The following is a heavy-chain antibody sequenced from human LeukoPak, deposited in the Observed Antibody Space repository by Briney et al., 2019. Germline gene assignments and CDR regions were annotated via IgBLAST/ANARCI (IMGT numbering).Heavy chain of an antibody. Sequence: PGGSLRLSCAASGFTFSSYSMNWVRQAPAKGLEWISYISSSSSTISYADSVKGRFTISRDNAKNSLYLQMHSLRAEDTAVYYCYSALVNFDHWGQGTLVTVSS. CDR2: ISSSSSTI. J-gene: IGHJ4*02. V-gene: IGHV3-48*01. CDR1: GFTFSSYS. CDR3: YSALVNFDH. D-gene: IGHD2-21*01.